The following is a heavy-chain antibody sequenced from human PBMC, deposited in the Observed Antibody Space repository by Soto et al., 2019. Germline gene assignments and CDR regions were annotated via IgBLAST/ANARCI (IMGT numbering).Heavy chain of an antibody. J-gene: IGHJ5*02. Sequence: PGGSLRLSCAASGFTFSSYAMSWVRQAPGKGLEWVSAISGSGGSTYYADSVKGRFTISRDNSKNTLYLQMNSLRAEDTAVYCCAKSKRYCSGGSCYYNWFDPWGQGTLVTVS. CDR2: ISGSGGST. D-gene: IGHD2-15*01. CDR1: GFTFSSYA. CDR3: AKSKRYCSGGSCYYNWFDP. V-gene: IGHV3-23*01.